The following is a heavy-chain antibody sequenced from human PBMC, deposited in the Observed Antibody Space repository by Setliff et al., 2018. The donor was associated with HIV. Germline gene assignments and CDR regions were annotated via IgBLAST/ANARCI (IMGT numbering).Heavy chain of an antibody. CDR3: ARVVSQSNPHWYFDL. CDR1: GGTLSSYA. CDR2: IIPILGIA. D-gene: IGHD3-10*01. V-gene: IGHV1-69*10. Sequence: GASVKVSCKASGGTLSSYAISWVRQAPGQGLEWMGGIIPILGIANYARKFQGRVTITADKSTSTAYMELSSLRSEDTAVYYCARVVSQSNPHWYFDLWGRGTLVTVSS. J-gene: IGHJ2*01.